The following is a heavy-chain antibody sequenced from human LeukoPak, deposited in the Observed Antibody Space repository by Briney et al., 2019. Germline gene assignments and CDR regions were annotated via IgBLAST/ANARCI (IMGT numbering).Heavy chain of an antibody. CDR3: ARELIAVAGTGYFDY. Sequence: TSETLSLTCAVSGYSISCGYYWGWIRQPPGKGLEWIGSIYHSGSTYYNPSLKSRVTISVDTSKNQFSLKLSSVTAADTAVYYCARELIAVAGTGYFDYWGQGTLGTVSS. J-gene: IGHJ4*02. CDR2: IYHSGST. CDR1: GYSISCGYY. D-gene: IGHD6-19*01. V-gene: IGHV4-38-2*02.